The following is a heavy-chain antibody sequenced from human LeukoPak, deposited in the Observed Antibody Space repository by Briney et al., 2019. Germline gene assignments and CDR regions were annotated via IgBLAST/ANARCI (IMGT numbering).Heavy chain of an antibody. V-gene: IGHV4-59*08. CDR2: IYYSGST. D-gene: IGHD3-10*01. J-gene: IGHJ4*02. Sequence: PSETLSLTCTVSGGSISSYYWSWIRQPPGKGLEWIGYIYYSGSTNYNPSLKSRVTISVDTSKNQFSLKPSSVTAADTAVYYCARTPVNPMVQDLFYFDYWGQGTLVTVSS. CDR1: GGSISSYY. CDR3: ARTPVNPMVQDLFYFDY.